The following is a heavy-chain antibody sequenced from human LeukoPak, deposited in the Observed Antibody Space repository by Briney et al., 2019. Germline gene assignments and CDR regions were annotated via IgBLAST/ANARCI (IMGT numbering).Heavy chain of an antibody. J-gene: IGHJ4*02. D-gene: IGHD5-12*01. V-gene: IGHV4-59*11. Sequence: SETLSLTCTVSGGSISTHYWSWIRQPPGKGLEWIGYIYYSGSTNYNPSLKSRVTISVDTSKNQFSLRLSSVTAADTAVYYCAKCGSDLDYWGQGTLVTVSS. CDR2: IYYSGST. CDR1: GGSISTHY. CDR3: AKCGSDLDY.